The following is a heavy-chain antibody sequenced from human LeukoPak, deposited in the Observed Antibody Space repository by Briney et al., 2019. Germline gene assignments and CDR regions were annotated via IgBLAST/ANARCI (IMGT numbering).Heavy chain of an antibody. CDR3: AKDSAAAPGTYAFDI. Sequence: PGGSLRLSCAASGFTFDDYAMHWVRQAPGKGLEWVSGISWNSGSIGYADSVKGRFTISRDNAKNSLYLQMNSLRAEDTALYYCAKDSAAAPGTYAFDIWGQGTTVTVSS. D-gene: IGHD6-13*01. V-gene: IGHV3-9*01. CDR1: GFTFDDYA. J-gene: IGHJ3*02. CDR2: ISWNSGSI.